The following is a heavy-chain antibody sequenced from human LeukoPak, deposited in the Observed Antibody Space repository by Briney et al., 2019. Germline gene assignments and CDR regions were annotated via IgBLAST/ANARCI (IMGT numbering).Heavy chain of an antibody. CDR1: GGSISSSSYY. CDR2: MYYSGYT. D-gene: IGHD2-2*01. Sequence: PSETLSLTCTVSGGSISSSSYYWAWIRQPPGKVLEWIGSMYYSGYTYYNPSLKSRVTLSVDTSKNQFSLKLSSVTAGDTAGYYCARQLVPGGIGFGNWFDPWGQGTLVTVSS. J-gene: IGHJ5*02. V-gene: IGHV4-39*01. CDR3: ARQLVPGGIGFGNWFDP.